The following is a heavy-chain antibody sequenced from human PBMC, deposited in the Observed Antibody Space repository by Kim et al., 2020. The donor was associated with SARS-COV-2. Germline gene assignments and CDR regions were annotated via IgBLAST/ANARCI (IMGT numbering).Heavy chain of an antibody. D-gene: IGHD1-20*01. CDR1: GFTFSNYA. V-gene: IGHV3-23*01. Sequence: GGSLRLSCAASGFTFSNYAMSWVRQAPGKGLEWVSGIAGTGDSTYYADSVKGRFTISRDNSKNTLYLQMSSLRAGATAVYYCAKADTVVITGNYFDYWG. CDR3: AKADTVVITGNYFDY. CDR2: IAGTGDST. J-gene: IGHJ4*01.